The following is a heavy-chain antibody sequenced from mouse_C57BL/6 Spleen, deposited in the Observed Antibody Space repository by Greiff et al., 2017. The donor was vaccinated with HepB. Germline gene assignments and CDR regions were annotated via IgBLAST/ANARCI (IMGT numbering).Heavy chain of an antibody. D-gene: IGHD2-4*01. CDR3: ARRGTYYDYDY. J-gene: IGHJ2*01. CDR2: IYPGSGST. V-gene: IGHV1-55*01. CDR1: GYTFTSYW. Sequence: QVQLQQPGAELVKPGASVKMSCKASGYTFTSYWITWVKQRPGQGLEWIGDIYPGSGSTNYNEKFKGKATLTVDTPSSTAYMQLSSLASEDSAVYYCARRGTYYDYDYWGQGTTLTVSS.